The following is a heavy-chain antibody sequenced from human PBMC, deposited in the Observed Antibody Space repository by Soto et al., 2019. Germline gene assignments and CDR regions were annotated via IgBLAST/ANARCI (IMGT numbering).Heavy chain of an antibody. CDR2: IYYSGST. CDR3: ARDRIAVAGTGREYYYYYGMDV. Sequence: SETLSLTCTVSGGSISSYYWSWIRQPPGKGLEWIGYIYYSGSTNYNPSLKSRVTISVDTSKNQFSLKLSSVTTADTAVYYCARDRIAVAGTGREYYYYYGMDVWGQGTRATVS. D-gene: IGHD6-19*01. CDR1: GGSISSYY. V-gene: IGHV4-59*01. J-gene: IGHJ6*02.